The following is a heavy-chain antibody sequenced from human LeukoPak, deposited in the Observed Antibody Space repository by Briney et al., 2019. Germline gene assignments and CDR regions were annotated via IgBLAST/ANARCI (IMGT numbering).Heavy chain of an antibody. CDR2: INTGNGNT. J-gene: IGHJ4*02. CDR1: GYTLTTYA. V-gene: IGHV1-3*04. Sequence: ASVEVSCQASGYTLTTYAIHWVRPAPGQSLEWMGWINTGNGNTKYLEKLQDRVTITRDTSASTAYMELSSLRSEDTAVYYCARGGYIYGFDHWGQGTLVTVSS. CDR3: ARGGYIYGFDH. D-gene: IGHD5-18*01.